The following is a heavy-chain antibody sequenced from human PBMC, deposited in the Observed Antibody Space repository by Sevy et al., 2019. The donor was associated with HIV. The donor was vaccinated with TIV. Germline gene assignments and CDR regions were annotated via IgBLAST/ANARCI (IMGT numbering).Heavy chain of an antibody. D-gene: IGHD6-19*01. CDR3: ARVPSGSGWYWNYYYYYYGMDV. CDR2: ISSSSSTI. V-gene: IGHV3-48*01. Sequence: GGSLRLSCAASGFTFSSYSMNWVRQAPGKGLEWVSYISSSSSTIYYADAVKGRFTISRDNAKNSLYLKMNSLRAEETAVYYCARVPSGSGWYWNYYYYYYGMDVWGQGTTVTVSS. CDR1: GFTFSSYS. J-gene: IGHJ6*02.